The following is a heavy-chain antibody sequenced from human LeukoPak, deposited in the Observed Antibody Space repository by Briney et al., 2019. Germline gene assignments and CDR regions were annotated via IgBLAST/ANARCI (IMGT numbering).Heavy chain of an antibody. CDR1: GFTFSSYA. D-gene: IGHD4-17*01. CDR2: ISYDASNK. V-gene: IGHV3-30*04. Sequence: GGSLRLSCAASGFTFSSYAMHWVRQPPGKGLEWVAVISYDASNKYYADSVKGRFTISRDNSKNTLYLQMNSLRAEDTAVYYCARGSKSYGDYIRSRIHYFDYWGQGTLVTVSS. CDR3: ARGSKSYGDYIRSRIHYFDY. J-gene: IGHJ4*02.